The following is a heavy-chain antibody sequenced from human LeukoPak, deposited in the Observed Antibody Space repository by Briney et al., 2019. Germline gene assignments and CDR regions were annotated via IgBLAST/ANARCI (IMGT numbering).Heavy chain of an antibody. J-gene: IGHJ4*02. CDR2: IYSGGST. CDR1: GFTVSSNY. D-gene: IGHD6-19*01. CDR3: VIGEKYSSGWYDSV. V-gene: IGHV3-53*01. Sequence: GGSLGLSCAASGFTVSSNYMSWVRQAPGKGLEWVSVIYSGGSTYYADSVKGRFTISRDNSKNTLYLQMNSLRAEDTAVYYCVIGEKYSSGWYDSVWGQGTLVTVSS.